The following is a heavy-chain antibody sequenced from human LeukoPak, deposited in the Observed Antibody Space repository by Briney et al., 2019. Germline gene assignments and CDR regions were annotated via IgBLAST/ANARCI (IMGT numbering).Heavy chain of an antibody. Sequence: PGRSLRLSCAASGFTLSSYAMHWVRQAPGKGLEWVAVISYDGSNKYYADSVKGRFTISRDNSKNTLYLQMNSLRAEDTAVYYCARAVAGSMDVWGQGTTVTVSS. V-gene: IGHV3-30-3*01. CDR3: ARAVAGSMDV. CDR2: ISYDGSNK. J-gene: IGHJ6*02. CDR1: GFTLSSYA.